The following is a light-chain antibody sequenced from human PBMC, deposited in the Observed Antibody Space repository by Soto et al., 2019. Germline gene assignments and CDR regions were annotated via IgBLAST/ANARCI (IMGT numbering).Light chain of an antibody. Sequence: DIQMTQSPSTLSASVGDRVTITCRASQSVNSWLAWYQQKPGKAPNLLIYKASSLESGVPSRFSGSGSGTEFTLTISSLQSDDFATYYCQQYNSYSSTFGQGTKVEI. CDR2: KAS. CDR1: QSVNSW. V-gene: IGKV1-5*03. CDR3: QQYNSYSST. J-gene: IGKJ1*01.